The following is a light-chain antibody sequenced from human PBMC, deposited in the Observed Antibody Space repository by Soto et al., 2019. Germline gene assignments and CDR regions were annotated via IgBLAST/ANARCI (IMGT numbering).Light chain of an antibody. CDR2: SAN. J-gene: IGKJ1*01. Sequence: DLPMTQSQSSLPASVEDTITITSRASQSVRSDLNWYQQKPGKVPKRLMYSANRLESGVPSRFSGSGSGTEFTLTISSLQPEDFATYYCLQHKSYPRTFGQGTKVDIK. V-gene: IGKV1-17*01. CDR1: QSVRSD. CDR3: LQHKSYPRT.